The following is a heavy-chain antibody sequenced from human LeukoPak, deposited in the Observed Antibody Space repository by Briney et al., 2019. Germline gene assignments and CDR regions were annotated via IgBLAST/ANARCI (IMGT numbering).Heavy chain of an antibody. CDR1: EFTFSSYS. CDR3: ARDTLEYSNSPDALDI. D-gene: IGHD4-23*01. CDR2: ISSSGSTV. V-gene: IGHV3-48*02. J-gene: IGHJ3*02. Sequence: GGSLILSCAASEFTFSSYSMNWVRQAPGKGLEWVSSISSSGSTVYYADSGKGRFTISRDNAKNSLYMQMETLRDEDTAIYYCARDTLEYSNSPDALDIWGQGTMLTVSS.